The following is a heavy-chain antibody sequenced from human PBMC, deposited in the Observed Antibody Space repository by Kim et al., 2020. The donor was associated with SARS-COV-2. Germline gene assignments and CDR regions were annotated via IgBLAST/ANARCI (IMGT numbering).Heavy chain of an antibody. D-gene: IGHD3-10*01. CDR3: ARIWAGANYFDY. Sequence: SGPTLVNPTQTLTLTCTFSGFSLSTSGMCVSWIRQPPGKALEWLARIDWDDDKYYSTSLKTRLTISKDTSKNQVVLTMTNMDPVDTATYYCARIWAGANYFDYWGQGTLVTVSS. V-gene: IGHV2-70*11. J-gene: IGHJ4*02. CDR1: GFSLSTSGMC. CDR2: IDWDDDK.